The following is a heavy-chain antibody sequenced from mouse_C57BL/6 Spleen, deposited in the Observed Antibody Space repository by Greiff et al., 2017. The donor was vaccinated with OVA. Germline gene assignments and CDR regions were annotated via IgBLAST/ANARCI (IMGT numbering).Heavy chain of an antibody. J-gene: IGHJ4*01. D-gene: IGHD1-1*01. CDR1: GFSLTSYG. CDR2: IWSGGST. V-gene: IGHV2-2*01. CDR3: ASFTTVVAKNYAMDY. Sequence: VQLQQSGPGLVQPSQSLSITCTVSGFSLTSYGVPWVRQSPGKGLEWLGVIWSGGSTDYNAAFISRLSISKDNSKSQVFFKMNSLQADDTAIYYCASFTTVVAKNYAMDYWGQGTSVTVSS.